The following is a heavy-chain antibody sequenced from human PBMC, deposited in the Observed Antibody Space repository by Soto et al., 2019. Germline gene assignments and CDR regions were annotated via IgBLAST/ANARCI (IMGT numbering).Heavy chain of an antibody. J-gene: IGHJ4*02. CDR1: GGSVSSGSYY. Sequence: SETLSLTCTVSGGSVSSGSYYWSWIRQPPGKGLEWIGYIYYSGSTNYNPSLKSRVTISVDTSKNQFSLKLSSVTAADTAVYYCARSGIQLWTWNFDYWGQGTLVTVSS. D-gene: IGHD5-18*01. CDR2: IYYSGST. CDR3: ARSGIQLWTWNFDY. V-gene: IGHV4-61*01.